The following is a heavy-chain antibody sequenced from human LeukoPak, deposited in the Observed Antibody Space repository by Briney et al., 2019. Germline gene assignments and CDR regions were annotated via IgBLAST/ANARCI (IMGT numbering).Heavy chain of an antibody. Sequence: GGSLRLSCAASGFTFSSYAMHWVRQAPGKGLEWVAVISYDGSNKYYADSVKGRFTISRDNSKNTLYLQMNSLRAEDTAVYYCARAPYDSSRYAPPAYYMDVWGKGTTVTVSS. D-gene: IGHD3-22*01. V-gene: IGHV3-30*04. CDR3: ARAPYDSSRYAPPAYYMDV. CDR2: ISYDGSNK. CDR1: GFTFSSYA. J-gene: IGHJ6*03.